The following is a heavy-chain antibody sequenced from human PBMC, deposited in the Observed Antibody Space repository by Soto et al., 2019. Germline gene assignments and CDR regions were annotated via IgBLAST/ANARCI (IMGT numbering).Heavy chain of an antibody. J-gene: IGHJ3*02. Sequence: GGSLRLSCAASGFTFSSYAMSWVRQAPGKGLEWVSAISGSGGSTYYADSVKGRFTISRDNSKNTLYLQMNSLGAEDTAVYYCAKGPVLLWFGTPDAFDIWGQGTMVTVSS. CDR1: GFTFSSYA. D-gene: IGHD3-10*01. CDR3: AKGPVLLWFGTPDAFDI. V-gene: IGHV3-23*01. CDR2: ISGSGGST.